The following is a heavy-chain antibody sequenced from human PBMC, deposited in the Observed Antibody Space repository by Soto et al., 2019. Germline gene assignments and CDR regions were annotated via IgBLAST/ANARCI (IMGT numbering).Heavy chain of an antibody. CDR1: GFAFSSYW. CDR3: IKASTVTGVGGYR. Sequence: EVPLVESGGGLVQPGGSLRLSCAASGFAFSSYWMQWVRQPPGKGPVWVSRISSDGRNTTYADPVKGRFTISRDNAKNTLHLQMTSLTDDDTAVYYCIKASTVTGVGGYRWGQGTLVTVSS. D-gene: IGHD6-19*01. V-gene: IGHV3-74*03. J-gene: IGHJ5*02. CDR2: ISSDGRNT.